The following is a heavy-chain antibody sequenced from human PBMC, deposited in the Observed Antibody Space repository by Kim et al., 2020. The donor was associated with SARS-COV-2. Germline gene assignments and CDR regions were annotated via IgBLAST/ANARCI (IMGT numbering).Heavy chain of an antibody. D-gene: IGHD3-22*01. J-gene: IGHJ6*01. CDR1: GFTFDTYA. V-gene: IGHV3-23*01. Sequence: GGSLRLSCVASGFTFDTYAMSWVRQAPGPGLEWVSVISGGGVDKFYADSLKGRFTISRDNSKNTLYLQMNSLRDEDTALYYCAKMVVMDGYNYYYYYGM. CDR2: ISGGGVDK. CDR3: AKMVVMDGYNYYYYYGM.